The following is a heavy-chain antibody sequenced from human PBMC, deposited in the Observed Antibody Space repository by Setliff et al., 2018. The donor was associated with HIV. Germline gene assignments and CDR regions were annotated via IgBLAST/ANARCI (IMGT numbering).Heavy chain of an antibody. CDR1: GGSISGHY. CDR2: INHSGST. V-gene: IGHV4-34*01. Sequence: SETLSLTCTVSGGSISGHYWSWIRQPPGKGLEWIGEINHSGSTNYNPSLKSRVTISVDTSKNQFSLKLSSVTAADTAVFYCARLTTTYYYDSSAYYHPVWGQGTLVTVSS. D-gene: IGHD3-22*01. CDR3: ARLTTTYYYDSSAYYHPV. J-gene: IGHJ4*02.